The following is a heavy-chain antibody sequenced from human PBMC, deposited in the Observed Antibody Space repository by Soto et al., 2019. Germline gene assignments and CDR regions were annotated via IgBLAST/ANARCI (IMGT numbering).Heavy chain of an antibody. V-gene: IGHV1-18*01. Sequence: ASVKVSCKASGYTFTSYGISWVRQAPGQGLEWMGWISAYNGNTNYAQKLQGRVTMTTDTSTSTAYMELRSLRSDDTAVYYCASSSWFGELLHPFDYWGQGTLVTVSS. CDR2: ISAYNGNT. CDR1: GYTFTSYG. J-gene: IGHJ4*02. CDR3: ASSSWFGELLHPFDY. D-gene: IGHD3-10*01.